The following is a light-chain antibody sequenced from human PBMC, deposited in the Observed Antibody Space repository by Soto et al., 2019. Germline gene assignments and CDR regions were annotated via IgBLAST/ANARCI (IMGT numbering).Light chain of an antibody. Sequence: DIQMTQSPSTLSGSVGDRVTITCRASQTISSWLAWYQQKPGKAPKLLIYGASSLQSGVPLRFSGSGSGTDFTLTISSLQPEDFATYYCQQSYSTLITFGQGTRLEI. CDR3: QQSYSTLIT. J-gene: IGKJ5*01. V-gene: IGKV1-39*01. CDR1: QTISSW. CDR2: GAS.